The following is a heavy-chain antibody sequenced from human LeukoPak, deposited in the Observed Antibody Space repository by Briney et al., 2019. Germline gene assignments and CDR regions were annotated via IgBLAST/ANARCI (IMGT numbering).Heavy chain of an antibody. J-gene: IGHJ3*02. CDR1: GYTFTGYY. D-gene: IGHD2-2*02. V-gene: IGHV1-2*02. CDR3: ARGFDGYCSSSSCYNYAFDI. CDR2: INPNSGGT. Sequence: ASVKVSCKASGYTFTGYYMHWVRQAPGQGLEWMGWINPNSGGTNYAQKFQGRVTMTRDTSISTAYMELSRLRSDDTAVYYCARGFDGYCSSSSCYNYAFDIWGQGTMVTVSS.